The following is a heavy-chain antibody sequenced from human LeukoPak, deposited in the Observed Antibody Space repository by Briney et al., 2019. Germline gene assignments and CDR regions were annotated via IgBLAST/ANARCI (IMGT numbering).Heavy chain of an antibody. CDR3: AKDRLLNCRGDCYIFDY. J-gene: IGHJ4*02. CDR2: ICGSGDST. Sequence: KPGGSLRLSCVASGFTLRSYFMNWVRQTPGKGLEWVSSICGSGDSTFYADSVRGGFSISGDNSKNTLYLQVNGLRTEDTAVYYCAKDRLLNCRGDCYIFDYWGQGTVVTVSS. V-gene: IGHV3-23*01. CDR1: GFTLRSYF. D-gene: IGHD2-21*02.